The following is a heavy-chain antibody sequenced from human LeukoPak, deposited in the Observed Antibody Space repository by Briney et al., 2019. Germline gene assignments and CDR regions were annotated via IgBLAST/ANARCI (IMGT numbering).Heavy chain of an antibody. CDR3: ARNPYYDIWSGYYHNWFDP. J-gene: IGHJ5*02. Sequence: SETLSLTCSVSGGSIRSSSYYWGWIRQPPGKGLEWIGTIHYTGSTYYNPSLKSRVTISVDTSKNQFSLKLSSVTAADTAVYYCARNPYYDIWSGYYHNWFDPWGQGTLLTVSS. V-gene: IGHV4-39*07. CDR1: GGSIRSSSYY. D-gene: IGHD3-3*01. CDR2: IHYTGST.